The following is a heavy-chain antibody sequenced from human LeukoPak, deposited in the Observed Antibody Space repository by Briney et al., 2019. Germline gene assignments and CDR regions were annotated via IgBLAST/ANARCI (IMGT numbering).Heavy chain of an antibody. CDR2: IYYSGST. D-gene: IGHD3-10*01. CDR3: ARIYGSGSYYSDY. Sequence: SETLSLTCTVPGGSISSISYYGGWIRQPPGKGLEGIGSIYYSGSTYYNPSLKSRVTISVDTSKNQFSLKLSSVTAADTAVYYCARIYGSGSYYSDYWGQGTLVTVSS. J-gene: IGHJ4*02. CDR1: GGSISSISYY. V-gene: IGHV4-39*01.